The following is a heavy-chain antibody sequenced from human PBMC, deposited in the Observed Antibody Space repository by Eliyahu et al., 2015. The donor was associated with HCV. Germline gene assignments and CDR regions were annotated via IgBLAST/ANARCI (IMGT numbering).Heavy chain of an antibody. Sequence: EVQLLESGGGLVQPGGSLXLSCAASXFPFXXXAMSWVRXAPGKGLEWVSAISGSGGSTYYADSVKGRFTISRDNSKNTLYLQMNSLRAEDTAVYYCAKDYDFWSGYLGPHDAFDIWGQGTMVTVSS. CDR3: AKDYDFWSGYLGPHDAFDI. J-gene: IGHJ3*02. V-gene: IGHV3-23*01. CDR2: ISGSGGST. D-gene: IGHD3-3*01. CDR1: XFPFXXXA.